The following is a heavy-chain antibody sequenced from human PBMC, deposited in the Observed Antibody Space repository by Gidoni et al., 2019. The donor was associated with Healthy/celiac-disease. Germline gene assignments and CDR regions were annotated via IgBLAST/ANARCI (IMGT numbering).Heavy chain of an antibody. CDR2: INPSGGST. CDR1: RDPFTSDS. CDR3: ARDHVLVVGATMGWFDP. J-gene: IGHJ5*02. D-gene: IGHD1-26*01. Sequence: QMQLVKSGAELNKRGASQRVSCKASRDPFTSDSMNGVRQAPGQVLEWMGIINPSGGSTSYAQKFQGRVTMTRDTSTSTVYMELSSLRSEDTAVYYCARDHVLVVGATMGWFDPWGQGTLVTVSS. V-gene: IGHV1-46*01.